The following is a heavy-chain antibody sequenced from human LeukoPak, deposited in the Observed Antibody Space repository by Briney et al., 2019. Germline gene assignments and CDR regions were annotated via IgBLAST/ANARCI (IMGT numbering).Heavy chain of an antibody. CDR2: IYTSGST. Sequence: PSETLSLTCTVSGGSISSYYWSWIRQPAGKGLEWIGRIYTSGSTNYNPSLKSRVTMSVDTSKNQFSLKLSSVTAADTAVYYCARDTGSSSADYYYYYYMDVWGKGTTVTVSS. J-gene: IGHJ6*03. V-gene: IGHV4-4*07. CDR3: ARDTGSSSADYYYYYYMDV. CDR1: GGSISSYY. D-gene: IGHD6-6*01.